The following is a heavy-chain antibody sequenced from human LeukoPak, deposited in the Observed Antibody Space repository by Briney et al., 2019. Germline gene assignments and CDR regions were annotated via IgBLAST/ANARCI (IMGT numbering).Heavy chain of an antibody. CDR1: GYTFTSYG. D-gene: IGHD3-22*01. Sequence: ASVKVSCKASGYTFTSYGISWVRQAPGQGLEWMGWISAYNGYTKYAQKFQGRVIMTRDTSTSTAYMELRSLRSDDTAVYFCARDGHRMYYYESSDYRFDSWGQGTLVTVSS. CDR3: ARDGHRMYYYESSDYRFDS. J-gene: IGHJ4*02. CDR2: ISAYNGYT. V-gene: IGHV1-18*01.